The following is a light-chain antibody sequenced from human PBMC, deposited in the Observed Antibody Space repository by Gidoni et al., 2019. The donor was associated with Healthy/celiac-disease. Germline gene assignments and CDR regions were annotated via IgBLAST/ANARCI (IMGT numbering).Light chain of an antibody. CDR2: DAS. CDR1: QSVSSY. V-gene: IGKV3-11*01. J-gene: IGKJ2*01. Sequence: EIVLTQSPATLSLSPGERATLSCRASQSVSSYLAWYQQKPGQAPRLLIYDASTRATGIPARCSGSRSGTDFTLTISSLEPEDFAVYYCQQRSNWPYTFGQGTKLEIK. CDR3: QQRSNWPYT.